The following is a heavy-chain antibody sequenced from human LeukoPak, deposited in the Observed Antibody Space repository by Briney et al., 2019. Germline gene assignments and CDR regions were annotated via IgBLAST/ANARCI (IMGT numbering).Heavy chain of an antibody. Sequence: GASVKVSCKASGYTFTSYGISWVRQAPGQGLEWMGWISAYNGNTNYAQKFQGRVTITADESTSTAYMELSSLRSEDTAVYYCARVRFLEWLFDYYYMDVWGKGTTVTVSS. CDR2: ISAYNGNT. J-gene: IGHJ6*03. CDR1: GYTFTSYG. D-gene: IGHD3-3*01. CDR3: ARVRFLEWLFDYYYMDV. V-gene: IGHV1-18*01.